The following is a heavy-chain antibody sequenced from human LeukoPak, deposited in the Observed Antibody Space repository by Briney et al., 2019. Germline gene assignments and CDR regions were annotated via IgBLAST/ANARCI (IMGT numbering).Heavy chain of an antibody. CDR1: GGTFSSYA. D-gene: IGHD2-2*01. CDR2: IIPIFGTA. J-gene: IGHJ6*04. V-gene: IGHV1-69*13. CDR3: ARASDCSSTSCQGYYYYGMDV. Sequence: SVKVSCKASGGTFSSYAISWVRQAPGQGLEWMGGIIPIFGTANYAQKFQGRVTITAGESTSTAYMELSSLRSEDTAVYYCARASDCSSTSCQGYYYYGMDVWGKGTTVTVSS.